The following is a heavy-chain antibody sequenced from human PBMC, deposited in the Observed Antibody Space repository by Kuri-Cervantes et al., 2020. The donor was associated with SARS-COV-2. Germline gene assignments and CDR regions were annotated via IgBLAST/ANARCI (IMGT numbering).Heavy chain of an antibody. J-gene: IGHJ4*02. CDR2: IYTSGST. Sequence: SETLSLTCTVSGGSISSGSYYWSWIRQPAGKGLEWIGRIYTSGSTNYNPSLKSRVTISVDTSKNQFSLKLSSVTAADTAVYCCARARDYDFWSGYLWRFDYWGQGTLVTVSS. CDR1: GGSISSGSYY. D-gene: IGHD3-3*01. V-gene: IGHV4-61*02. CDR3: ARARDYDFWSGYLWRFDY.